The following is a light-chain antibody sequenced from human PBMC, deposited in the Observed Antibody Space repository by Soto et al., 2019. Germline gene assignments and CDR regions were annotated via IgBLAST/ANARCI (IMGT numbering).Light chain of an antibody. Sequence: EIVLSQSPGTLSLSPGERATLSCRASQTVNRSYLAWYQQRPGQAPRLLIYGASSRATGIPERFSGSGSGPAFTLTISRLEPEDFAVYYCQQVGSSPITFGQGTRLEIK. V-gene: IGKV3-20*01. CDR1: QTVNRSY. CDR3: QQVGSSPIT. J-gene: IGKJ5*01. CDR2: GAS.